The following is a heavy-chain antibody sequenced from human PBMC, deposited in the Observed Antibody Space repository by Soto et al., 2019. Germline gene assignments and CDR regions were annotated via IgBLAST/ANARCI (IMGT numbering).Heavy chain of an antibody. V-gene: IGHV5-10-1*01. CDR2: IDPSDSYT. D-gene: IGHD3-10*02. CDR1: GYSFTSYW. J-gene: IGHJ4*02. CDR3: ASYVRGPAFYLDS. Sequence: GESLKISCQGSGYSFTSYWISWVRQMPGKGLEWMGRIDPSDSYTDYSPSFQGHVTISADKSISTAYLQWSSLKASDTAMYYCASYVRGPAFYLDSWGQGTLVTVSS.